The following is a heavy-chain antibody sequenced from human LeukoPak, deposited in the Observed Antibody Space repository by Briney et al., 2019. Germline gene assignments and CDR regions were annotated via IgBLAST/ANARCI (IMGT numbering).Heavy chain of an antibody. D-gene: IGHD4-17*01. CDR2: IIPIFGTA. V-gene: IGHV1-69*01. CDR3: AGEDGDYVVPYDAFDI. CDR1: GGTFSSYA. J-gene: IGHJ3*02. Sequence: SSVKVSCKASGGTFSSYAISWVRQAPGQGLEWMGGIIPIFGTANYAQKFQGRVTITADESTSTAYMELSSLRSEDTAVYYCAGEDGDYVVPYDAFDIWGQGTMVTVSS.